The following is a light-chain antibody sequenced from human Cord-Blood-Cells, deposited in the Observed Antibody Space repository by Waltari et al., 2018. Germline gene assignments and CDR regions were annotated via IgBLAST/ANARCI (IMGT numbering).Light chain of an antibody. CDR3: QQYYSTIT. Sequence: DIVMTQSPDSLAVSLGERATINCKSSQSVSYSSNNKNYLAWYQQKPGQPPKLLIYWASTRESGVPDRFSGSGSGTDFTLTISSLQAEDVAVYYCQQYYSTITFGQGTRLEIK. V-gene: IGKV4-1*01. J-gene: IGKJ5*01. CDR2: WAS. CDR1: QSVSYSSNNKNY.